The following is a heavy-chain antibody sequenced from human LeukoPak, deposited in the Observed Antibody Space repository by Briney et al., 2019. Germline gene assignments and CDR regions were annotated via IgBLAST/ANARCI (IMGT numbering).Heavy chain of an antibody. V-gene: IGHV4-4*07. CDR2: IYTSGST. J-gene: IGHJ6*02. D-gene: IGHD3-10*01. CDR1: GGSISSYY. Sequence: PSETLSLTCTVSGGSISSYYWNWIRQPAGKGLEWIGRIYTSGSTNYNPSLKSRVTISVDTSKNQFSLKLSSVTAADTAVYYCASLRVGLSLYGMDVWGQGTTVTVSS. CDR3: ASLRVGLSLYGMDV.